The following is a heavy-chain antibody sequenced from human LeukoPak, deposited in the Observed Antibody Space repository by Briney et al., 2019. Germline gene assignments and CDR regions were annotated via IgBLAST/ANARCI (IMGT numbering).Heavy chain of an antibody. CDR2: INSDGSSI. V-gene: IGHV3-74*01. D-gene: IGHD3-10*01. Sequence: VGSLRLSCAASGFTFSSYWMHWVRQAPGKGVVWVSRINSDGSSISYADSVKGRFTISRDNAKNTLYLQMNNLRAEDTAVYYCIRGRGVSFDYWGQGTLVTVSS. J-gene: IGHJ4*02. CDR3: IRGRGVSFDY. CDR1: GFTFSSYW.